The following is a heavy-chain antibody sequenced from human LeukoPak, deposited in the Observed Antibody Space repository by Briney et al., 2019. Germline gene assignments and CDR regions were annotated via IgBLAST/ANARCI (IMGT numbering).Heavy chain of an antibody. CDR1: GGSFSGYY. Sequence: SETLSLTCAVYGGSFSGYYWSWIRQPPGKGLEWIGEINHSGSTNYNPSLKSRVTISVDTSKNQFSLKLSSVTAADTAVYYCARVFEAVAGTGYYYYMDVWGKGTTVTVSS. CDR3: ARVFEAVAGTGYYYYMDV. D-gene: IGHD6-19*01. J-gene: IGHJ6*03. CDR2: INHSGST. V-gene: IGHV4-34*01.